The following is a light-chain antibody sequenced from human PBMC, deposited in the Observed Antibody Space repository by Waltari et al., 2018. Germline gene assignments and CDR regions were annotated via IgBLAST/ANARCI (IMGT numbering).Light chain of an antibody. CDR2: HAS. J-gene: IGKJ2*01. Sequence: EVVVTQSPATLSVSPGERATLSCRASQTNSIYLAWFQQKPGQAPRLLIYHASTSATGLPARLSGSGSGTEFTLTISSLQSEDFAVYYCQQYYDGRTFGQGTKLEIK. V-gene: IGKV3-15*01. CDR3: QQYYDGRT. CDR1: QTNSIY.